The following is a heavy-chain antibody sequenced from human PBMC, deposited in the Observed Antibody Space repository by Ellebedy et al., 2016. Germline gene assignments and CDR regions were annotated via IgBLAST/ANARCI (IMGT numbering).Heavy chain of an antibody. V-gene: IGHV1-8*01. J-gene: IGHJ4*02. Sequence: ASVKVSCKASGYTFTSYDINWVRQAPGQGLEYMGIINPSGGSTTYAQKFQGRVTMTRNTSISTAYMELSSLRSEDTAVYYCARSDGGGYDYWGQGTLVTVSS. D-gene: IGHD5-24*01. CDR1: GYTFTSYD. CDR2: INPSGGST. CDR3: ARSDGGGYDY.